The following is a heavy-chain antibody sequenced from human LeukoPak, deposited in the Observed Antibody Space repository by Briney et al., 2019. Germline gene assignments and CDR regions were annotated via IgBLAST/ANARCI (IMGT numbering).Heavy chain of an antibody. CDR2: INHSGST. Sequence: PSETLSLTCAVYGGSFSGYYWSWIRQPPGKGLEWIGEINHSGSTNYNPSLKSRVTISVDTSKNQFSLELSSVTAADTAVYYCARERASARHGGADYYGSGPIEGMDVWGKGTTVTVSS. CDR1: GGSFSGYY. J-gene: IGHJ6*04. CDR3: ARERASARHGGADYYGSGPIEGMDV. D-gene: IGHD3-10*01. V-gene: IGHV4-34*01.